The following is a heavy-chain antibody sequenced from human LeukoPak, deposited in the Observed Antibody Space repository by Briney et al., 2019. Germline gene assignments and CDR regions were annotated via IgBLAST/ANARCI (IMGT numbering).Heavy chain of an antibody. CDR3: ARETTAAMVTGSDSDC. D-gene: IGHD5-18*01. CDR2: INPIFDIA. Sequence: SVKVSCKACGGTFRSYAISWVRQAPGQGLEWMGSINPIFDIANYAQKFQGRVTITADKSTSTDYMELSSLSSEDTAVYYCARETTAAMVTGSDSDCWGQGTLVTVSS. CDR1: GGTFRSYA. J-gene: IGHJ4*02. V-gene: IGHV1-69*04.